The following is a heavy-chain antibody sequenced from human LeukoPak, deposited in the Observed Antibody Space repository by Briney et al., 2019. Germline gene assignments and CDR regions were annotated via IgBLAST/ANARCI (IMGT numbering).Heavy chain of an antibody. D-gene: IGHD6-13*01. Sequence: PGGSLRLSCAASGFTFSNAWMSWVRQAPGKGLEWVGRIKSKTDGGTTDYAAPVKGRFTISRDDSKNTLYLQMSSLKTEDTAVYYCTTSGIAAAGPYYYYYMDVWGKGTTVTVSS. CDR2: IKSKTDGGTT. V-gene: IGHV3-15*01. CDR3: TTSGIAAAGPYYYYYMDV. CDR1: GFTFSNAW. J-gene: IGHJ6*03.